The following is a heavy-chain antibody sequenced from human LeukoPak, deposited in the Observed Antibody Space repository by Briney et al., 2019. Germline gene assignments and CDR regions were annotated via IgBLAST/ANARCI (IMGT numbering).Heavy chain of an antibody. Sequence: GGSLRLSCAASGFTSSNYGMHWVRQAPGKGLEWVAVIWYDGSNKYYADSVKGRFTISRDNSKNTLYLQMNSLRAEDTAVYYCAGTKATRGFLDYWGQGTLVTVSS. D-gene: IGHD1/OR15-1a*01. CDR1: GFTSSNYG. CDR3: AGTKATRGFLDY. CDR2: IWYDGSNK. J-gene: IGHJ4*02. V-gene: IGHV3-33*01.